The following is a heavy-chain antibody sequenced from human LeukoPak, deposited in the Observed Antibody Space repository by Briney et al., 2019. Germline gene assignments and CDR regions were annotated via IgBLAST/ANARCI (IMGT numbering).Heavy chain of an antibody. CDR2: VFYTGST. CDR3: ARGAPGY. CDR1: GASINDNNYY. Sequence: SETLSLTCTVSGASINDNNYYWGWIRQPPGKGLEWIGSVFYTGSTYYNPSLKSRVTISIDTSKNQFSLKLSSVTAADTAVYYCARGAPGYWGQGTLVTVSS. V-gene: IGHV4-39*07. J-gene: IGHJ4*02.